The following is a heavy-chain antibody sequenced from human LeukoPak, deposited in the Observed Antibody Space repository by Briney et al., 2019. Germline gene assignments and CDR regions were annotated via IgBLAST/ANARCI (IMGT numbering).Heavy chain of an antibody. D-gene: IGHD3-10*01. CDR3: ARYGSGGQYYYYYMDV. Sequence: GGSLRLSCAASGFTFSSYGMHWVRQAPGKGLEWVSSISSSSSYIYYADSVKGRFTISRDNAKNSLFLQMNSLRAEDTAVYYCARYGSGGQYYYYYMDVWGKGTTVTVSS. CDR2: ISSSSSYI. J-gene: IGHJ6*03. V-gene: IGHV3-21*01. CDR1: GFTFSSYG.